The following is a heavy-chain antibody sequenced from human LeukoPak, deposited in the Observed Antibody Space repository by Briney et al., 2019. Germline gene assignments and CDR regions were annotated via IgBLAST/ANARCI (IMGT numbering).Heavy chain of an antibody. J-gene: IGHJ6*04. CDR1: GGSFSSYY. Sequence: SETLSLTCAVYGGSFSSYYWSWIRQPPGKGLEWIGEINHSGSTNYNPSLKSGVTISVDTSKNQFSLQLSSVIAADTAVYYCARGRITMVRGVRKLYGMDVWGKGTTVTVSS. CDR3: ARGRITMVRGVRKLYGMDV. V-gene: IGHV4-34*01. D-gene: IGHD3-10*01. CDR2: INHSGST.